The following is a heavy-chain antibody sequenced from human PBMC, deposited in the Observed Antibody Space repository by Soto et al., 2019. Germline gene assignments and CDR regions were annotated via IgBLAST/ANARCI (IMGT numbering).Heavy chain of an antibody. Sequence: LRLSCVASGFTFSSYWMSWVRQAPGGGLEWVANIKQDGTEIHYVESVKGRFTIFRDNAKKSLYLQMNSLRAEDTAVYFCASYSGSYFPVGHDRWGQGTLVTVSS. CDR3: ASYSGSYFPVGHDR. J-gene: IGHJ5*02. CDR2: IKQDGTEI. D-gene: IGHD1-26*01. CDR1: GFTFSSYW. V-gene: IGHV3-7*01.